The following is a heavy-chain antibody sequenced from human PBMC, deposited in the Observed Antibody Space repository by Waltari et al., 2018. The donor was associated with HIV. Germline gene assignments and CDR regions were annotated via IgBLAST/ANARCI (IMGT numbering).Heavy chain of an antibody. D-gene: IGHD3-10*01. Sequence: EVELVESGGGLVQPGGSLRLSCAASAFSVSENYSSWVRMAPGKGLQWVSVLYNEGRTQYIDSVKGRLTIFRDNSKNALYLQMNSLRVDDTAVYYCARMKRSYGSGQARYFYFGMDVWGQGTTVIVSS. CDR2: LYNEGRT. CDR3: ARMKRSYGSGQARYFYFGMDV. J-gene: IGHJ6*02. V-gene: IGHV3-53*01. CDR1: AFSVSENY.